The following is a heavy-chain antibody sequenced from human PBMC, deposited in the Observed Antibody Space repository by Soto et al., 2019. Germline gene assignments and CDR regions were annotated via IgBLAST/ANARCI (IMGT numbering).Heavy chain of an antibody. V-gene: IGHV4-39*01. CDR1: GGSIRVQSYY. D-gene: IGHD1-20*01. Sequence: PXETLSLTCTVAGGSIRVQSYYWTWIRQTPGKGLEWVGSSYYSGTSYFNPALKGRVTISVDTSTNQFSLRLTSVTAADTAVYYCTRRYNWNDYYFDHWGQGTLVTVSS. CDR2: SYYSGTS. CDR3: TRRYNWNDYYFDH. J-gene: IGHJ4*02.